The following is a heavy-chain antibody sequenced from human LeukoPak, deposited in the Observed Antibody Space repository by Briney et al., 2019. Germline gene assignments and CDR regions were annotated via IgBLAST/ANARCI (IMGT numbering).Heavy chain of an antibody. Sequence: SETLSLTCTVSGGSISNYYWSWIRQPPGKGLEWIGYIYYSGSTYYNPSLKSRVTISLDTSKNQFSLKLSSVTAADTAAYYCVRTEVSSGSEDYWGQGTLVTVSS. CDR2: IYYSGST. V-gene: IGHV4-59*08. D-gene: IGHD6-19*01. J-gene: IGHJ4*02. CDR3: VRTEVSSGSEDY. CDR1: GGSISNYY.